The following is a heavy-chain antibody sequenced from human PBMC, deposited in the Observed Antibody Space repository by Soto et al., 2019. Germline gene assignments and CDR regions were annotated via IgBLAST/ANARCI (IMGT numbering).Heavy chain of an antibody. Sequence: ASVKVSCKTSGYTFTNYGISWVRQAPGQGLEWMGWISAYNGNTDYAQKLQGRVTMTTDTSTRTAYMELRSLRSEDTAVYYCASREGQTGTFDYWGQGTLVTVSS. J-gene: IGHJ4*02. CDR3: ASREGQTGTFDY. CDR2: ISAYNGNT. D-gene: IGHD1-1*01. CDR1: GYTFTNYG. V-gene: IGHV1-18*01.